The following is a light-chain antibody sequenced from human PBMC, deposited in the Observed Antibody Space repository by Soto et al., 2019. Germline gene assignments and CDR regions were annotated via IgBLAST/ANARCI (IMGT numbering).Light chain of an antibody. CDR2: EVN. CDR1: SSDIGAYDY. V-gene: IGLV2-14*01. CDR3: VSFTTTSAHV. J-gene: IGLJ1*01. Sequence: QSALTQPASLSGTPGQSITISCTGTSSDIGAYDYVSWFQQHPGQAPKLVFSEVNNRPSGVSNRFSGSTSGNTSYLTISGLQVEDAAEYFCVSFTTTSAHVFGTGTKLTVL.